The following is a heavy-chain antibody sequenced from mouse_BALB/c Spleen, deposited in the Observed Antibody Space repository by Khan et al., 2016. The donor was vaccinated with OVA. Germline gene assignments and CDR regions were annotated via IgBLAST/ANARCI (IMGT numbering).Heavy chain of an antibody. CDR3: ARAYYGNYREAMDY. CDR2: IWGDGST. J-gene: IGHJ4*01. Sequence: QVQLKESGPGLVAPSQSLSITCTVSGFSLTGYGVNWVRQPPGKGLEWLGMIWGDGSTDYYSALKSRLSIIKDNSKSQVFLQMNSLQTDDTARYYGARAYYGNYREAMDYWGQGTSVTVSS. D-gene: IGHD2-10*01. CDR1: GFSLTGYG. V-gene: IGHV2-6-7*01.